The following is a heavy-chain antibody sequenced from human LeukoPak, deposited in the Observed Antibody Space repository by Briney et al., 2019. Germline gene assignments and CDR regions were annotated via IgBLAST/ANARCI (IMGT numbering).Heavy chain of an antibody. Sequence: GRSLRLSCAASGFTFSSYGMHWVRQAPGKGLEWVAVISYDGSNKYCADSVKGRFTISRDNSKNTLYLQMNSLRAEDTAVYYCAKGSSSSSWYLRHYYYYGMDVCGKWTTVTGSS. CDR3: AKGSSSSSWYLRHYYYYGMDV. CDR1: GFTFSSYG. CDR2: ISYDGSNK. V-gene: IGHV3-30*18. D-gene: IGHD6-13*01. J-gene: IGHJ6*04.